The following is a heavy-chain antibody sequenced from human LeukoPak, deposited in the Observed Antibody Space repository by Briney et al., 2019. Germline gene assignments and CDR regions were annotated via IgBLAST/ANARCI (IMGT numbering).Heavy chain of an antibody. Sequence: SETLSLTCTVSSGSISSGGYYWRWTRQHPGKGLEWSGYIYYSGSTYYNPSLKSRVTISVDTSKNQFSLKLSSVTAADTAVYYCARRRYYYDSSGHFDYWGQGTLVTVSS. J-gene: IGHJ4*02. D-gene: IGHD3-22*01. CDR2: IYYSGST. CDR3: ARRRYYYDSSGHFDY. CDR1: SGSISSGGYY. V-gene: IGHV4-31*03.